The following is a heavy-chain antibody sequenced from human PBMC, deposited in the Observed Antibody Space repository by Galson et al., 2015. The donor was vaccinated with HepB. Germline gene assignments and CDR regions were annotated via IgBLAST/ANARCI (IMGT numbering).Heavy chain of an antibody. CDR3: ARSFEPFGGVIVIIGY. CDR1: GYTFTSYA. Sequence: SVKVSCKASGYTFTSYAMNWVRQAPGQGLEWMGWINTNTGNPTYAQGFTGRFVFSLDTSVSTAYLQISSLKAEDTAVYYCARSFEPFGGVIVIIGYWGQGTLVTVSS. J-gene: IGHJ4*02. V-gene: IGHV7-4-1*02. D-gene: IGHD3-16*02. CDR2: INTNTGNP.